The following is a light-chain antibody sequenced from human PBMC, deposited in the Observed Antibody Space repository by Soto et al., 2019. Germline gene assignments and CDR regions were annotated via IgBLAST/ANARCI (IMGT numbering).Light chain of an antibody. J-gene: IGKJ1*01. CDR1: QSISTY. V-gene: IGKV1-5*03. Sequence: DIQMTQTSSTLSASVGDRVTITCRASQSISTYLAWYQQKPGKAPKLLIYKASSLESGVPSRFSGSGSGTEFTLTISSLQPDDFATYYCQHYNSYFTWTFGQGTK. CDR3: QHYNSYFTWT. CDR2: KAS.